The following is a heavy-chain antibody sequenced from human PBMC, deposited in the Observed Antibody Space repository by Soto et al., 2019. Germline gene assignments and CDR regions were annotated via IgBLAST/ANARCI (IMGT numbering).Heavy chain of an antibody. CDR1: GFTVSSNY. CDR2: ISSGGST. J-gene: IGHJ4*02. CDR3: AREGAGTYC. V-gene: IGHV3-53*04. D-gene: IGHD6-19*01. Sequence: EVQLVESGGGLVQPGGSLRLSCAASGFTVSSNYMSWVRQAPGKGLEWVSGISSGGSTYYADSVKGRFTISRHNSKNTFYLQRPCVRAEDPVVYYWAREGAGTYCWGQGSLVTVSS.